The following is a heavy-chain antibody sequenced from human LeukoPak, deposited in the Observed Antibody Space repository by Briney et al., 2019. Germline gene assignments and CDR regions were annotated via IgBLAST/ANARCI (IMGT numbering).Heavy chain of an antibody. CDR2: ISSSSSTI. D-gene: IGHD3-22*01. J-gene: IGHJ5*02. V-gene: IGHV3-48*01. CDR1: GFTFSSYS. CDR3: AILAGYDSSGFNWFDP. Sequence: GGSLRLSCAASGFTFSSYSMNWVRQAPGKGLEWVSYISSSSSTIYYADSVKGRFTISRDNAKNSLYLQMNSLRAEDTAVYYCAILAGYDSSGFNWFDPWGQGTLVTVSS.